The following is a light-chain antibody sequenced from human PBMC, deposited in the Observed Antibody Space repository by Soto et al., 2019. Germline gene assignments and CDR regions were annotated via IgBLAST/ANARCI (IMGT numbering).Light chain of an antibody. V-gene: IGKV3-20*01. CDR3: QQYGGSPRYT. CDR2: GTS. Sequence: EIVLTQSPGTLSLSPGERATLSCRASQSVSSKYLAWYQQKPGQAPRVLIYGTSIRASGVPERFSGGGSGTDFTLTITRLEPEDFAVYYCQQYGGSPRYTFGQGTKVDIK. CDR1: QSVSSKY. J-gene: IGKJ2*01.